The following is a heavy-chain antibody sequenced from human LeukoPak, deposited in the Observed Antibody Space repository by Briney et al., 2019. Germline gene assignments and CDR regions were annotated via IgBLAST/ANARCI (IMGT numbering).Heavy chain of an antibody. J-gene: IGHJ4*02. Sequence: SETLSLTCTVSGGSISSYYWSWIRQPPGKGLEWIGYIYYSGSTYYNPSLKSRVTISVDTSKNQFSLKLSSVTAADTAVYYCARVSGYSYGYNYFDYWGQGTLVTVSS. CDR2: IYYSGST. D-gene: IGHD5-18*01. CDR1: GGSISSYY. CDR3: ARVSGYSYGYNYFDY. V-gene: IGHV4-30-4*08.